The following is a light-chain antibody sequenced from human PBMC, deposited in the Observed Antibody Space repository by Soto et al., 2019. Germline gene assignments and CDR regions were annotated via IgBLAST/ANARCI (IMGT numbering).Light chain of an antibody. CDR1: KLGDKY. CDR3: QAWDSSTVV. V-gene: IGLV3-1*01. J-gene: IGLJ1*01. Sequence: SYELTQPPSVSVSPGQTANITCSGDKLGDKYACWYQQKPGQSPVLALYQDSKRPSGIPERFSGSNSGNTATLTISGTQAMDEADYYCQAWDSSTVVFGTGTKLTVL. CDR2: QDS.